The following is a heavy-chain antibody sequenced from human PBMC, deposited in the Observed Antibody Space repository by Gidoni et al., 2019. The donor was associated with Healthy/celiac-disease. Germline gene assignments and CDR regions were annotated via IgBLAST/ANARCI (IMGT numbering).Heavy chain of an antibody. J-gene: IGHJ6*02. Sequence: EVQLVESGGGLVQPGGSLRLSCAASGFTFRSYCMNWVRQAPGKGLEWVSYISSSSSTIYYADSVKGRFTISRDNAKNSLYLQMNSLRAEDTAVYYCASLVVVAATPSRYGMDVWGQGTTVTVSS. CDR3: ASLVVVAATPSRYGMDV. D-gene: IGHD2-15*01. V-gene: IGHV3-48*01. CDR2: ISSSSSTI. CDR1: GFTFRSYC.